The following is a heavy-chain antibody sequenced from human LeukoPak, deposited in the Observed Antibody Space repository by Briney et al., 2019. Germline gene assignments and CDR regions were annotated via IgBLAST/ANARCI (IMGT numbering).Heavy chain of an antibody. Sequence: ASVKVSCKASGYTFTSYYMHWVRQAPGHGLEWMGIINPSAARTSYAQEFQGRITMTRDMSTSTVYMELSSLRSEDTAAYYCAREPSWGLLRHGWIDPWGQGTLVTVSS. CDR1: GYTFTSYY. CDR3: AREPSWGLLRHGWIDP. D-gene: IGHD1-26*01. J-gene: IGHJ5*02. CDR2: INPSAART. V-gene: IGHV1-46*01.